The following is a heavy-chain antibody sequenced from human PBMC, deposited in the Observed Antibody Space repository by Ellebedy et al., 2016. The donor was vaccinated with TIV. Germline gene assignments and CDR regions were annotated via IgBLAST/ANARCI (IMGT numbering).Heavy chain of an antibody. J-gene: IGHJ4*02. CDR1: GFTFRNAW. V-gene: IGHV3-15*01. D-gene: IGHD1-26*01. CDR2: IKSKTDGGTT. CDR3: TKNLRWEDEKDY. Sequence: PGGSLRLSCAASGFTFRNAWMSWVRQAPRKGLEWVGRIKSKTDGGTTDYAAPVKGRFTISRDDSKDTLYLQMNSLKTEDTAVYYCTKNLRWEDEKDYWGQGTLVTVSS.